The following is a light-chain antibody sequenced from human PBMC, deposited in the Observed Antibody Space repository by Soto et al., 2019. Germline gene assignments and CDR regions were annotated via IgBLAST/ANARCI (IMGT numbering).Light chain of an antibody. Sequence: QSALTQPPSASGTPGQRVAISCSGSTSNIASNTVNWYQQVPGTAPKLLIYNNNQRPSGVPDRFSGSKSGTSASLAISGLQSEDEADYYCASWDNDLDGFYVFGTGTKLTVL. CDR3: ASWDNDLDGFYV. J-gene: IGLJ1*01. CDR1: TSNIASNT. CDR2: NNN. V-gene: IGLV1-44*01.